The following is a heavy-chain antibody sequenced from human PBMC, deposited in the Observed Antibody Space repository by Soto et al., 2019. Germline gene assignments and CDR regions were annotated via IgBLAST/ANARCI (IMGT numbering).Heavy chain of an antibody. CDR3: ARSSGGVFGIIIEGSNWLAP. D-gene: IGHD3-16*02. CDR1: GYTFTSYG. J-gene: IGHJ5*02. V-gene: IGHV1-18*04. Sequence: ASVKVSCKASGYTFTSYGISWVRQAPGQGLEWMGWISAYNGNTNYAQKLQGRVTMTTDTSTSTAYMELRSLRSDDTAVYYCARSSGGVFGIIIEGSNWLAPWRQGSLVTVSS. CDR2: ISAYNGNT.